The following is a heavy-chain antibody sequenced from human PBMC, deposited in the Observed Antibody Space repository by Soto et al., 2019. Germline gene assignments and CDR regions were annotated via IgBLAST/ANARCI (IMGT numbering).Heavy chain of an antibody. Sequence: ASVKVSCKASGYACTIYGISWVLQAPGQGLEWMGWISAYNGNTNYAQKLQGRVTMTTDTSTSTAYMELRSLRSDDTAVYYCARVIVGATTGNQYFDYWGQGTLVTVS. V-gene: IGHV1-18*01. D-gene: IGHD1-26*01. CDR2: ISAYNGNT. J-gene: IGHJ4*02. CDR1: GYACTIYG. CDR3: ARVIVGATTGNQYFDY.